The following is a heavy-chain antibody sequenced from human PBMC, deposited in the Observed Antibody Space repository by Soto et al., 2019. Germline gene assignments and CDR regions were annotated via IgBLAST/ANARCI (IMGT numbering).Heavy chain of an antibody. V-gene: IGHV3-23*01. J-gene: IGHJ6*04. Sequence: GGSLRLSCAASGFTFSSYAMSWVRQAPGKGLEWVSAISGSGGSTYYADSVKGRFTISRDNSKNTLYLQMNSLRAEDTAVYYCANAPRDIRYGDWLLYYYYGMDVWRKGTRVTVCS. D-gene: IGHD3-9*01. CDR1: GFTFSSYA. CDR2: ISGSGGST. CDR3: ANAPRDIRYGDWLLYYYYGMDV.